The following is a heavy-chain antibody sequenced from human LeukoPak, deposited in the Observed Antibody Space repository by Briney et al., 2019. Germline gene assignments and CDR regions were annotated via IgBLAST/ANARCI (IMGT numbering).Heavy chain of an antibody. CDR1: GFTFSNYW. V-gene: IGHV3-74*01. CDR3: AKDAVYGSGSVDY. J-gene: IGHJ4*02. D-gene: IGHD3-10*01. Sequence: GGSLRLSCAASGFTFSNYWMHWVRQAPGKGRVWVSRIKPDGSGTSYVDSVKGRFTISRDNAKSTLYLQMNSLGAEDTAVYYCAKDAVYGSGSVDYWGQGALVTVSS. CDR2: IKPDGSGT.